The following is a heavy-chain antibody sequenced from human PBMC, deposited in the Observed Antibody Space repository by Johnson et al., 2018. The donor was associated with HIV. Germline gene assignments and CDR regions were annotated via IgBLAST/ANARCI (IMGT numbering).Heavy chain of an antibody. Sequence: QMLLVESGGGLVQPGGSLRLSCAASGLSFSRSWMHWVRQAPGKGLEWVAVISYDGSNKYYADSVKGRFTISRDNSKNTLYLQMNSLRAEDTAVYYCAQEGPLTVTTVMDAFDIWGQGTMVTVSS. J-gene: IGHJ3*02. CDR1: GLSFSRSW. D-gene: IGHD4-17*01. CDR3: AQEGPLTVTTVMDAFDI. V-gene: IGHV3-30*18. CDR2: ISYDGSNK.